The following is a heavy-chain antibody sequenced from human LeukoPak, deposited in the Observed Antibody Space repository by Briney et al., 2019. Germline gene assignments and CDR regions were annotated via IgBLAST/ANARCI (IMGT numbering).Heavy chain of an antibody. D-gene: IGHD6-19*01. Sequence: SETLSLTCTVSGGFISSGSYYWSWIRQPAGKGLEWIGRIYTSGSTNYNPSLKSRVTISVDTSKNQFSLKVNSVTAADTAVYYCARRPAGTIDYWGQGTLVTVSS. J-gene: IGHJ4*02. CDR1: GGFISSGSYY. CDR2: IYTSGST. CDR3: ARRPAGTIDY. V-gene: IGHV4-61*02.